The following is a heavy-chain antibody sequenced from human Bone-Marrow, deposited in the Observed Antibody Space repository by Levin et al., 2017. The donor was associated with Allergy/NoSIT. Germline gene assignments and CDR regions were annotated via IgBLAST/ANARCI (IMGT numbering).Heavy chain of an antibody. V-gene: IGHV4-4*07. CDR2: IYASGST. Sequence: SETLSLTCIVSGDSMSSYYWNWIRQPAGKGLEWIGRIYASGSTNYNPSLKSRVTMSVDTSKNQFSLKLSSVTAADTAVYYCASGRAFYGMDVWGQVTTVTVSS. D-gene: IGHD1-26*01. CDR3: ASGRAFYGMDV. CDR1: GDSMSSYY. J-gene: IGHJ6*02.